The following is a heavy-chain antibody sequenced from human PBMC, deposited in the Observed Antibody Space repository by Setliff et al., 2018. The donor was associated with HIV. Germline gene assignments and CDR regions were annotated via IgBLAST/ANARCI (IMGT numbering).Heavy chain of an antibody. CDR2: INTNTGNP. J-gene: IGHJ4*02. CDR1: GYTFTSYA. Sequence: EASVKVSCKASGYTFTSYAMNWVRQAPGQGLEWMGWINTNTGNPTYAQGFTGRFVFSLDTSVSTAYLQISSLKAEDTAVYYCARGYFDILTGYYQIPYFDYWGQGTLVTVSS. CDR3: ARGYFDILTGYYQIPYFDY. V-gene: IGHV7-4-1*02. D-gene: IGHD3-9*01.